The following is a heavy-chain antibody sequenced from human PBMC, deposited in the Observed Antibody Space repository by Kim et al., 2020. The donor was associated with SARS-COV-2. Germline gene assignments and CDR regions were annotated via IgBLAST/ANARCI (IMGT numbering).Heavy chain of an antibody. CDR1: GFTFSSYW. CDR3: ARSYCGGDCYSPYYYYGMDV. CDR2: INSDGSSP. D-gene: IGHD2-21*02. V-gene: IGHV3-74*01. J-gene: IGHJ6*02. Sequence: GGSLRLSCAASGFTFSSYWMHWVRQAPGKGLVWVSRINSDGSSPSYADSVKGRFTISRDNAKNTLYLQMNSLRAEDTAVYYCARSYCGGDCYSPYYYYGMDVWGQGTTVTVSS.